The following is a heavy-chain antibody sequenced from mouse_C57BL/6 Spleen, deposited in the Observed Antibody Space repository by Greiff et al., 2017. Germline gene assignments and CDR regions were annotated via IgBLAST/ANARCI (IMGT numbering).Heavy chain of an antibody. CDR2: IHPSDSDT. J-gene: IGHJ3*01. CDR1: GYTFTSYW. CDR3: ATTPIYYDYDGAWFAY. D-gene: IGHD2-4*01. Sequence: QVQLQQPGAELVKPGASVKVSCKASGYTFTSYWMHWVKQRPGPGLEWIGRIHPSDSDTNYNQKFKGKATLTVDKSSSTAYMQLSSLTSEDSAVYYCATTPIYYDYDGAWFAYWGQGTLVTVSA. V-gene: IGHV1-74*01.